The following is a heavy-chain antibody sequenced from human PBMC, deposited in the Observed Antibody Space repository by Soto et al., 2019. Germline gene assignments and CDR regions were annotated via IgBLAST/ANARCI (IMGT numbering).Heavy chain of an antibody. J-gene: IGHJ4*02. CDR2: INSDGSST. V-gene: IGHV3-74*01. Sequence: EVQLVESGGGLVQPGGSLRLSCAASGFTFSSYWMHWVRQAPGKGLVWVSRINSDGSSTSYADSVKGRFTISRDNAKNTLYLQINTLRAEDMAVYDRARDDYYDGSGPPDYWGQGTLVTVSS. CDR3: ARDDYYDGSGPPDY. D-gene: IGHD3-22*01. CDR1: GFTFSSYW.